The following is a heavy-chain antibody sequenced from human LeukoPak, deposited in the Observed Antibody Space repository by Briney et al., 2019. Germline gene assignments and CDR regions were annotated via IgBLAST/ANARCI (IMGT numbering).Heavy chain of an antibody. CDR1: GGSFSVYY. V-gene: IGHV4-34*01. Sequence: SETLSLTCAVYGGSFSVYYWSWIRQPPGKGLEWIGEINHSGSTNYNPSLKSRVTISVDTSKNQFSLKLSSVTAADTAVYYCARGSALRYFDWLSITPFDYWGQGTLVTVSS. D-gene: IGHD3-9*01. CDR2: INHSGST. J-gene: IGHJ4*02. CDR3: ARGSALRYFDWLSITPFDY.